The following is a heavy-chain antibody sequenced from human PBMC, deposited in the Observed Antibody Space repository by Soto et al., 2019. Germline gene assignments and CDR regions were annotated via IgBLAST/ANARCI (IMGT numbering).Heavy chain of an antibody. Sequence: QVQLVESGGGVVQPGRSLRLSCAASGFTFSSYGIHWVRQAPGKGLEWVTLISYDGSNKYYADSVMGRFTISRDNSKNTLYLQMNSLRAEDTAVYYCAKSQRMGVVPAAMTYWGQGTLVTVSS. CDR1: GFTFSSYG. J-gene: IGHJ4*02. V-gene: IGHV3-30*18. CDR2: ISYDGSNK. CDR3: AKSQRMGVVPAAMTY. D-gene: IGHD2-2*01.